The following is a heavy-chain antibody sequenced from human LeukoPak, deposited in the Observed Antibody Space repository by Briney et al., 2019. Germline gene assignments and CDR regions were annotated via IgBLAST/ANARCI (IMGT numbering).Heavy chain of an antibody. CDR3: ARQTFGEDLDY. V-gene: IGHV1-18*01. D-gene: IGHD3-10*01. J-gene: IGHJ4*02. CDR1: GYTFTSYG. CDR2: ISVYNAST. Sequence: GASVKVSCKASGYTFTSYGISWVRQAPGQGLEWMAWISVYNASTKYAQKFQDRVTMTTDTSTSTAYMELRSLRSDDTAVYYCARQTFGEDLDYWGQGTLVTVSS.